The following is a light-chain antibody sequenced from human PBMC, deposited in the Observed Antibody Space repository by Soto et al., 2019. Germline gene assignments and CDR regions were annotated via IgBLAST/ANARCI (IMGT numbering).Light chain of an antibody. Sequence: QSVLTQPASVSGSPGQSITISCTGTSSDIGSYPYVSWYQQHPGKVPKLMIYEVDNRPSGVSNRFSGSKSGNTASLTISGLQAEDEADDYCSSYTSTTTPVVFGGGTKVTVL. CDR1: SSDIGSYPY. V-gene: IGLV2-14*01. J-gene: IGLJ2*01. CDR2: EVD. CDR3: SSYTSTTTPVV.